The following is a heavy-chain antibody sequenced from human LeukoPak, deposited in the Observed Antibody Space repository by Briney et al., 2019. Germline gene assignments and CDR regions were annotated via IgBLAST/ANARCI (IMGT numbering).Heavy chain of an antibody. D-gene: IGHD4-17*01. CDR3: ARSRRDGDYLFNAFDI. J-gene: IGHJ3*02. CDR2: ISSSSSYI. CDR1: GFTFSCYS. Sequence: GGSLRLSCAASGFTFSCYSMNWVRQAPGKGLEWVSSISSSSSYIYYADSVKGRFTVSRDNARNSLELQMNSLRAEDTAVYYCARSRRDGDYLFNAFDIWGQGTMVTVSS. V-gene: IGHV3-21*01.